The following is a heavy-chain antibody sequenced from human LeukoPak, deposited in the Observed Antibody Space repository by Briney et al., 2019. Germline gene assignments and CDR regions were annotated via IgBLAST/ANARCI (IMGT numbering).Heavy chain of an antibody. Sequence: GGSLRLSCAASGFTFSSYWMSWVRQAPGKGLEWVANIKQDGSEKYYVDSVKGRFTSSRDNAKNSLYLQMNSLRAEDTAVYYCARVTYYYDSSGYVDYWGQGTLVTVSS. J-gene: IGHJ4*02. V-gene: IGHV3-7*01. CDR2: IKQDGSEK. D-gene: IGHD3-22*01. CDR3: ARVTYYYDSSGYVDY. CDR1: GFTFSSYW.